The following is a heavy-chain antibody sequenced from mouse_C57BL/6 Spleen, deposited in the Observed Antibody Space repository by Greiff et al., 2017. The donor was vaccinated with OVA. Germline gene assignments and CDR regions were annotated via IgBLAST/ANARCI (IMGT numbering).Heavy chain of an antibody. CDR2: IYPRDGST. D-gene: IGHD1-1*01. V-gene: IGHV1-85*01. J-gene: IGHJ4*01. CDR1: GYTFTSYD. Sequence: QVQLQQSGPELVKPGASVKLSCKASGYTFTSYDINWVKQRPGQGLEWIGWIYPRDGSTKYNEKFKGKATLTVDTSSSTAYMELHSLTSEDSAVYFCARDGSYYYGSSPYAMDYWGQGTSVTVSS. CDR3: ARDGSYYYGSSPYAMDY.